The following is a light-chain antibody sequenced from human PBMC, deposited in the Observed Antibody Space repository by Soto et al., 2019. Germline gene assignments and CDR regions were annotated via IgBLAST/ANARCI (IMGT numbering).Light chain of an antibody. CDR2: GNS. V-gene: IGLV1-40*01. Sequence: QSVLTQPPSVSGAPGQRVTISCTGSSSNIGAGYDVHWYQQLPGTAPKLLIYGNSNRPSVVPDRFSGSKSGTSASLAITGLQAEDEADYYCQSYDSSPVVFGGGTKLTVL. J-gene: IGLJ2*01. CDR3: QSYDSSPVV. CDR1: SSNIGAGYD.